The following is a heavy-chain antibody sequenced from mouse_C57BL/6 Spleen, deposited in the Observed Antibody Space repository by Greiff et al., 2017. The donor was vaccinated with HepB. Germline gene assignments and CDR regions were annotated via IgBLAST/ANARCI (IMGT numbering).Heavy chain of an antibody. D-gene: IGHD1-1*01. V-gene: IGHV5-17*01. CDR1: GFTFSDYG. CDR3: AREDYGSSSLDY. Sequence: EVQVVESGGGLVKPGGSLKLSCAASGFTFSDYGMHWVRQAPEKGLEWVAYISSGSSTIYYADTVKGRFTISRDNAKNTLFLQMTSLRSEDTAMYYCAREDYGSSSLDYWGQGTTLTVSS. J-gene: IGHJ2*01. CDR2: ISSGSSTI.